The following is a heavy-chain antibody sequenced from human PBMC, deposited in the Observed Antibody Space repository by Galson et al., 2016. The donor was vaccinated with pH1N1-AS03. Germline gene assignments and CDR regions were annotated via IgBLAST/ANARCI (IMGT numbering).Heavy chain of an antibody. Sequence: ETLSLTCAVSGYSISSGYCWGWIRQPPGKGLKWIGSIYHSGSTYYNPSLKSRVTISIDTSKNQFSLKLSSVTAADTAAYYCARSDRVLTAASTRPEGGDYWGQGTLVTVSS. CDR2: IYHSGST. CDR1: GYSISSGYC. D-gene: IGHD6-13*01. CDR3: ARSDRVLTAASTRPEGGDY. J-gene: IGHJ4*02. V-gene: IGHV4-38-2*01.